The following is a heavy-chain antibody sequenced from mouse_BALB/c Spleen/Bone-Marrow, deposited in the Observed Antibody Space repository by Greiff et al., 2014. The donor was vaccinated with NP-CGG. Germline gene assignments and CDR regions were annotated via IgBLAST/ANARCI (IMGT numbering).Heavy chain of an antibody. CDR2: ISSGGSYT. J-gene: IGHJ1*01. CDR1: GFTFSSYA. D-gene: IGHD1-1*01. Sequence: EVNVVESGGGLVKPGGSLKLSCAASGFTFSSYAMSWVRQTPEKRLEWVATISSGGSYTYYADSVKGRFTISRDTAKNTLYLQMSSLRSEDTAMYYCARQDYYGSSPHWYFDVWGAGTTVTVSS. CDR3: ARQDYYGSSPHWYFDV. V-gene: IGHV5-9-3*01.